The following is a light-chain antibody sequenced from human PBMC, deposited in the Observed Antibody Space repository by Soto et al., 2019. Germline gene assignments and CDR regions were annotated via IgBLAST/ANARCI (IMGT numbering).Light chain of an antibody. V-gene: IGKV3-15*01. CDR3: QQYNNWPKT. J-gene: IGKJ1*01. CDR1: QSVSSN. CDR2: GAS. Sequence: THSPVTLTVSPGERATLSCRPSQSVSSNLAWYQQKPGQAPRLLIYGASTRATGIPARFSGSGSGTEFTLTISSLQSEDFAVYYCQQYNNWPKTFGQGTKVDIK.